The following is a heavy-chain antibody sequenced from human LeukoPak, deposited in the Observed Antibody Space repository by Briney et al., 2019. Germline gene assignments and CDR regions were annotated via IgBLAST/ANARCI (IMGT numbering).Heavy chain of an antibody. Sequence: SETLSLTSTVSGGSISSYYWSWIRQPPGKGLEWIGYIYYSGSTNYNPSLKSRVTISVYTSKNQFSLKLSSVTAADTAVYYCARARRYISSPFDYWGQGTLVTVSS. D-gene: IGHD6-13*01. J-gene: IGHJ4*02. V-gene: IGHV4-59*01. CDR3: ARARRYISSPFDY. CDR2: IYYSGST. CDR1: GGSISSYY.